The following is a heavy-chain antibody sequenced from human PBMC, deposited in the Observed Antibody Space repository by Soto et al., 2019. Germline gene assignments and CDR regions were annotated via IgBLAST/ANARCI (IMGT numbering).Heavy chain of an antibody. V-gene: IGHV1-69*13. CDR3: ARSTYYYDSSGYYYSLRYYGMDV. CDR1: GGTFSSYA. CDR2: IIPIFGTA. J-gene: IGHJ6*02. Sequence: GASVKVSCKASGGTFSSYAISWVRQAPGQGLEWMGGIIPIFGTANYAQKFQGRVTITADESTSTAYMELSSLRSEDTAVYYCARSTYYYDSSGYYYSLRYYGMDVWGQGTTVTVS. D-gene: IGHD3-22*01.